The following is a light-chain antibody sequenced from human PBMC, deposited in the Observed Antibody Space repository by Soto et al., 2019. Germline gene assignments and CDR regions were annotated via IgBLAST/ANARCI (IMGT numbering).Light chain of an antibody. CDR1: QDISNY. V-gene: IGKV1-33*01. CDR3: QQYDNLPMYA. J-gene: IGKJ2*01. Sequence: DIQMTQSPSSLSASVGDRVTITCQASQDISNYLNWYQQKPGKAPKLLIYDASNLETGVPSTFSGLEPGTDITFTISSLQPEDIATYYCQQYDNLPMYAFGQGTKMEIK. CDR2: DAS.